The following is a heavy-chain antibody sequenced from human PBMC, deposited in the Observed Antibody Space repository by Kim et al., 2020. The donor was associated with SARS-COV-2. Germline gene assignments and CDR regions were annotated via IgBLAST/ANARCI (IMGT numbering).Heavy chain of an antibody. V-gene: IGHV4-59*12. CDR3: ASVGYANYIYYYMDV. J-gene: IGHJ6*03. CDR1: GDSISRDS. CDR2: IFNSGTT. D-gene: IGHD1-7*01. Sequence: SETLSLTCAVSGDSISRDSWTWIRQPPGKGLEWVGHIFNSGTTHYNPSLKSRLTLSLDTSRNQFSLKLSSVTAADTGVYFCASVGYANYIYYYMDVWG.